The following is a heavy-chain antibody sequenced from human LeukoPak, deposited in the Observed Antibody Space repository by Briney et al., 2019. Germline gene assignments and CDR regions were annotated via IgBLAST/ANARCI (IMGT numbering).Heavy chain of an antibody. CDR1: GFTFSSYW. D-gene: IGHD3-22*01. V-gene: IGHV3-23*01. J-gene: IGHJ4*02. CDR2: ISGSGGST. Sequence: GGSLRLSCAASGFTFSSYWMNWARQAPGQGLEWVSAISGSGGSTCYADSVKGRSTISRDNSKNTLNLQMNSLRAEDTAVYYCAKGKWGSGYQPFDYWGQGIQVTVSS. CDR3: AKGKWGSGYQPFDY.